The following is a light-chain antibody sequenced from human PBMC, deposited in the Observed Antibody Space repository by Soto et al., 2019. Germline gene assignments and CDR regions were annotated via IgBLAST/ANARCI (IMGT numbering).Light chain of an antibody. Sequence: ELVYTQSPGILSLSPVERAALSCGASQSISSSFLAWYQQKPGQAPRLLIYGASTRATGIPARFSGSGSETDFTLTISSLEPEDSAVYYCQQRSNWPSLTFGGGTKVDIK. CDR2: GAS. CDR3: QQRSNWPSLT. V-gene: IGKV3D-20*02. CDR1: QSISSSF. J-gene: IGKJ4*01.